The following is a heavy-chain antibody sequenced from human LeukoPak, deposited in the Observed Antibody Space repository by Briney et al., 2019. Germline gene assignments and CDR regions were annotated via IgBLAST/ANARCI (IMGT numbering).Heavy chain of an antibody. CDR3: ANNRDWLFDY. J-gene: IGHJ4*02. V-gene: IGHV3-30*18. D-gene: IGHD3/OR15-3a*01. CDR1: GFTFSSYG. CDR2: ISYDGSNK. Sequence: AWRSLRLSCAASGFTFSSYGMHWVRQAPGKGLEWVAVISYDGSNKYCADSVKGRFTISRDNSKNTLYLQMNSLRAEDTAVYYCANNRDWLFDYWGQGTLVTVSS.